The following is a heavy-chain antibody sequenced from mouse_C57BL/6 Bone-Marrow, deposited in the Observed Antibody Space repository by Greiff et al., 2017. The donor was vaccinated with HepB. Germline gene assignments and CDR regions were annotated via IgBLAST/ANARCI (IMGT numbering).Heavy chain of an antibody. CDR1: GFTFSDYY. V-gene: IGHV5-12*01. CDR3: ARRGPSMDY. CDR2: ISNGGGST. D-gene: IGHD3-3*01. J-gene: IGHJ4*01. Sequence: EVMLVESGGGLVQPGGSLKLSCAASGFTFSDYYMYWVRQTPEKRLEWVAYISNGGGSTYYPDTVKGRFTISRDNAKNTLYLQMSRLKSEDTAMYYCARRGPSMDYWGQGTSVTVSS.